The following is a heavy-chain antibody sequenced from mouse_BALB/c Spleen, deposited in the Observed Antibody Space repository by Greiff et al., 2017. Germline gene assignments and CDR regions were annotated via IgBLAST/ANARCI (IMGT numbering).Heavy chain of an antibody. J-gene: IGHJ4*01. V-gene: IGHV1-63*02. CDR2: IYPGGGYT. CDR3: ARGAYYGTTGGFYYAMDY. D-gene: IGHD2-10*01. CDR1: GYTFTNYW. Sequence: QVQLQQSGAELVRPGTSVKISCKASGYTFTNYWLGWVKQRPGHGLEWIGDIYPGGGYTNYNEKFKGKATLTADTSSSTAYMQLSSLTSEDSAVYFCARGAYYGTTGGFYYAMDYWGQGTSVTVSS.